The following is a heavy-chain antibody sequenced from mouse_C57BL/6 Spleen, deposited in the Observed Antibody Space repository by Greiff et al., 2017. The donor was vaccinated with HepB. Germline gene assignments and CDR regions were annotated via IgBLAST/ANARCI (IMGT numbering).Heavy chain of an antibody. J-gene: IGHJ2*01. CDR2: IYPGDGDT. Sequence: VKLQESGPELVKPGASVKISCKASGYAFSSSWMNWVKQRPGKGLEWIGRIYPGDGDTNYNGKFKGKATLTADKSSSTAYMQLSSLTSEDSAVYFCARCHYGSSYFDYWGQGTTLTVSS. CDR3: ARCHYGSSYFDY. CDR1: GYAFSSSW. D-gene: IGHD1-1*01. V-gene: IGHV1-82*01.